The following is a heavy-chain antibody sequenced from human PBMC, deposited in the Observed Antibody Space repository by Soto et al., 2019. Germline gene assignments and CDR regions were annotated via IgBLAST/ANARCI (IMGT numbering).Heavy chain of an antibody. Sequence: GESLKISCKGSGYSFTSYWISWVRQMPGKGLEWMGRIDPSDSYTNYSPSFQGHVTTSADKSISTAYLQWSSLKASDTAMYYCATSTYYYDSSGYYFFGMDVWGQGTTVTVSS. J-gene: IGHJ6*02. D-gene: IGHD3-22*01. V-gene: IGHV5-10-1*01. CDR1: GYSFTSYW. CDR3: ATSTYYYDSSGYYFFGMDV. CDR2: IDPSDSYT.